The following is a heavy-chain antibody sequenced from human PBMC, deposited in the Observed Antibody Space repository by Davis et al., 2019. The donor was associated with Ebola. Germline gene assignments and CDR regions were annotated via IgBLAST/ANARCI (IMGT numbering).Heavy chain of an antibody. J-gene: IGHJ2*01. CDR2: IYYSGST. V-gene: IGHV4-59*08. Sequence: PSETLSLTCTVSGGSISSYYWSWIRQPPGKGLEWIGYIYYSGSTNYNPSLKSRVTISVDTSKNQFSLKLSSVTAADTAVYYCASFGYFDLWGRGTLVTVSS. CDR3: ASFGYFDL. CDR1: GGSISSYY.